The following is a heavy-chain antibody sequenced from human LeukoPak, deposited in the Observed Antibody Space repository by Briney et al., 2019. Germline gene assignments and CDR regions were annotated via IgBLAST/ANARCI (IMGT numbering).Heavy chain of an antibody. Sequence: PSETLSLTCTVSGGSISSYYWSWIRQPPGKGLEWIGYIYYSGSTNYNPSLKSRVTISVDTSKNQFSLKLSSVTAADTAVYYCARIAVAGRAFDIWGQGTMVTVSS. CDR2: IYYSGST. CDR3: ARIAVAGRAFDI. D-gene: IGHD6-19*01. V-gene: IGHV4-59*08. J-gene: IGHJ3*02. CDR1: GGSISSYY.